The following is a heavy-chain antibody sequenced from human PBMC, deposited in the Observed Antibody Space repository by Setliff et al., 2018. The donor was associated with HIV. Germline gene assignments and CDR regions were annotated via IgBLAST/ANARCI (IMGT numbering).Heavy chain of an antibody. V-gene: IGHV3-48*01. D-gene: IGHD3-9*01. CDR1: GFTFSSYS. Sequence: GSLRLSCAASGFTFSSYSMNWVRQTPGKGLEWGSYISSSDTTIYYADSVKGRFTISRDNAKNPLYLQMSSLRAEDTAVYYCARDSSRGYLDWLSLKYYYSYYIDVWGKGTTVTVSS. J-gene: IGHJ6*03. CDR3: ARDSSRGYLDWLSLKYYYSYYIDV. CDR2: ISSSDTTI.